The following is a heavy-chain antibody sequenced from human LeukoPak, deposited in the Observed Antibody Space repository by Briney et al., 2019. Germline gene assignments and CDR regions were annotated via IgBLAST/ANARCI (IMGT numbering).Heavy chain of an antibody. J-gene: IGHJ4*02. CDR2: IWYDGSNK. CDR3: ARGLFGSGYYYYFDY. D-gene: IGHD3-22*01. Sequence: PGGSLRLSCAASGFTFSSYWMSWVRQAPGKGLEWVAVIWYDGSNKYYADSVKGRFTISRDNSKNTLYLQMNSLRAEDTAVYYCARGLFGSGYYYYFDYWGQGTLVTVSS. CDR1: GFTFSSYW. V-gene: IGHV3-33*08.